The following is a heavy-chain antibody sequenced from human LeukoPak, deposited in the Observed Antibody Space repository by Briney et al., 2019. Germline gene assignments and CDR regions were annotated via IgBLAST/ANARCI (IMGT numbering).Heavy chain of an antibody. V-gene: IGHV1-2*02. CDR3: ARVYGYYYGMDV. J-gene: IGHJ6*02. D-gene: IGHD3-10*01. CDR2: INPNSGGT. CDR1: GYTFTGYY. Sequence: ASVKVSCKASGYTFTGYYMHWVRQAPGQGLEWMGWINPNSGGTNYAQKLQGRVTMTTDTSTSTAYMELRSLRSDDTAVYYCARVYGYYYGMDVWGQGTTVTVSS.